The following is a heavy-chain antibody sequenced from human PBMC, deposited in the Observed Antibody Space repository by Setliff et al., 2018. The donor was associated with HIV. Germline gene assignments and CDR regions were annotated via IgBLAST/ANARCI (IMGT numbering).Heavy chain of an antibody. CDR2: IYPENSDA. Sequence: GESLKISCKGSGYSFPNNWIGWVRQMSRKGLEWMGFIYPENSDARYSPSFEGQVTISADNSNTTAYLQWSSLKASDTAMYFCARLSQRIRIFGVINRGEEFDIWGQGTMVTVSS. J-gene: IGHJ3*02. CDR3: ARLSQRIRIFGVINRGEEFDI. D-gene: IGHD3-3*01. V-gene: IGHV5-51*01. CDR1: GYSFPNNW.